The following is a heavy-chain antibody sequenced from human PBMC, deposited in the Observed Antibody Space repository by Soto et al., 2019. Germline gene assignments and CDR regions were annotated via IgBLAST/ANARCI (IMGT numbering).Heavy chain of an antibody. CDR1: GGSICSGGYY. D-gene: IGHD3-3*01. Sequence: SETLSLTCTVSGGSICSGGYYGSWIRQHPGKGLEWIGYIYYSGSTYYNPSLKSRVTISVDTSKNQFSLKLSSVTAADTAVYYCARGTGYDFWSGYYNPRGFDYWGQGTLVTVSS. CDR3: ARGTGYDFWSGYYNPRGFDY. J-gene: IGHJ4*02. V-gene: IGHV4-31*03. CDR2: IYYSGST.